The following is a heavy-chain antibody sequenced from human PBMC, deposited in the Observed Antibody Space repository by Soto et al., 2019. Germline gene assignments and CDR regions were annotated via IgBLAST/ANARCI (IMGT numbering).Heavy chain of an antibody. D-gene: IGHD3-10*01. CDR1: GFTFSSYG. V-gene: IGHV3-33*01. CDR2: IWYDGSNK. Sequence: GGSLRLSCAASGFTFSSYGMHWVRQAPGKGLEWVAVIWYDGSNKYYAESVKGRFTISRDNSKNTLYLQMNSLRAEDTAVYYCARVKFYGSGSYYNGGIDYWGQGTLVTVSS. CDR3: ARVKFYGSGSYYNGGIDY. J-gene: IGHJ4*02.